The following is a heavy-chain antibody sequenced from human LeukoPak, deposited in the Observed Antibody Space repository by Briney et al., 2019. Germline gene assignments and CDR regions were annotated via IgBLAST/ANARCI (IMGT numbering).Heavy chain of an antibody. CDR2: INHSGST. CDR3: ARVRITIFGVVISYYYGMDV. D-gene: IGHD3-3*01. V-gene: IGHV4-34*01. CDR1: GGSFSGYY. Sequence: SETLSLTCAVYGGSFSGYYWSWIRQPPGKGLEWIGEINHSGSTSYNPSLKSRVTISVDTSKNQFSLKLSSVTAADTAVYYCARVRITIFGVVISYYYGMDVWGQGTTVTVSS. J-gene: IGHJ6*02.